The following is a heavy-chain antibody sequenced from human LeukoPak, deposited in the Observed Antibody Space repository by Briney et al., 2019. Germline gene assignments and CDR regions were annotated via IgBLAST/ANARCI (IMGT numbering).Heavy chain of an antibody. V-gene: IGHV1-8*01. CDR1: GYTFTSYD. J-gene: IGHJ5*02. D-gene: IGHD2-2*01. CDR2: MNPNSGNT. Sequence: ASVKVSCKASGYTFTSYDINWVRQATGQGLEWMGWMNPNSGNTGYAQKFQGRVTMTRNTSISTAYMELSSLRSEDTAVYYCARVVWDIVVVPAAWFDPWGQGTLVTVSP. CDR3: ARVVWDIVVVPAAWFDP.